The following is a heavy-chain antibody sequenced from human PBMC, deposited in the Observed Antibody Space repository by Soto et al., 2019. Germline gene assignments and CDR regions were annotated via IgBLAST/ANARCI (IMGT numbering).Heavy chain of an antibody. J-gene: IGHJ6*02. V-gene: IGHV4-34*01. CDR1: GGSFSGYY. Sequence: SETLSLTCAVYGGSFSGYYWSWIRQPPGKGLEWIGEINHSGSTNYNPSLKSRVTISVDTSKNQFSLKLSSVTAADTAVFYCARGALLWFGELSNIYGMDVWGQGTTVTVSS. CDR3: ARGALLWFGELSNIYGMDV. D-gene: IGHD3-10*01. CDR2: INHSGST.